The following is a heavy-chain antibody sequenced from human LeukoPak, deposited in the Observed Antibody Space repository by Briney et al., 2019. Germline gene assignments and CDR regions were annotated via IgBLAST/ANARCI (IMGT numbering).Heavy chain of an antibody. V-gene: IGHV3-23*01. CDR1: GFTFSSHG. Sequence: GGSLTLSCAASGFTFSSHGMNWLRQAPATGLEWASGITGGGTTYFADSVKGRVTISRDNSKNTLYLQMNSLRAEDTAVYYCAKDRHWLAFDDWGQGTLVTISS. J-gene: IGHJ4*02. CDR3: AKDRHWLAFDD. D-gene: IGHD6-19*01. CDR2: ITGGGTT.